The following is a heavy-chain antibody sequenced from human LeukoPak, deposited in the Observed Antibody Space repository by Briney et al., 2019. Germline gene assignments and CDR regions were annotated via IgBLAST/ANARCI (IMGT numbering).Heavy chain of an antibody. D-gene: IGHD6-13*01. V-gene: IGHV3-21*01. CDR2: INSRSNYI. Sequence: PGGSLRLSCAASGFTVSSNYMSWVRQAPGKGLEWVSSINSRSNYIYYADSVKGRFTISRDNAKNSLYLQMSSLRAEDTAVYYCARDEGSSSWYGGLDYWGQGALVTVSS. CDR1: GFTVSSNY. J-gene: IGHJ4*02. CDR3: ARDEGSSSWYGGLDY.